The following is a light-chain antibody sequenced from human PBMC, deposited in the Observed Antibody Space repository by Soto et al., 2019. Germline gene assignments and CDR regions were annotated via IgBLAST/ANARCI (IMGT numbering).Light chain of an antibody. CDR2: GAS. CDR3: PQYSIWRT. V-gene: IGKV3-15*01. Sequence: EIEMTQSPATLSLAPGERVTLSCRASESVSTNLAWYQQKAGQAPRLLIYGASIRATGIPARFSGSGSGTEITLNISGLQSEDFAVYYCPQYSIWRTVGHGTNVEIK. J-gene: IGKJ1*01. CDR1: ESVSTN.